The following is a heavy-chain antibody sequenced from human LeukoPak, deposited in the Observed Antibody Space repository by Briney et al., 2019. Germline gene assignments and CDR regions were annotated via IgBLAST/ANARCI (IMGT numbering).Heavy chain of an antibody. J-gene: IGHJ4*02. D-gene: IGHD5-24*01. V-gene: IGHV3-23*01. CDR1: GFTVSSNY. Sequence: QAGGSLRLSCAASGFTVSSNYMSWVRQAPGKGLEWVSAISGSGGSTYYADSVKGRFAISRDNSKNTLYLQMNSLRAEDTAVYYCAKDRTWLQECPDYWGQGTLVTVSS. CDR3: AKDRTWLQECPDY. CDR2: ISGSGGST.